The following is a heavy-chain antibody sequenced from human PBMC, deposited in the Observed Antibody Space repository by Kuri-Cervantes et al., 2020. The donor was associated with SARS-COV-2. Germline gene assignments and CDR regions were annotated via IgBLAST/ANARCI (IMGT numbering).Heavy chain of an antibody. V-gene: IGHV4-39*01. D-gene: IGHD3-3*01. Sequence: SETLSLTCTVSGGSISSSSYYWGWIRQPPGKGLERIGSIYYSGSTYYNPSLKSRVTISVDTSKNQFSLKLSSVTAADTAVYYCTRQMMSSITIFGVVITRNWFDPWGQGTLVTVSS. CDR2: IYYSGST. CDR3: TRQMMSSITIFGVVITRNWFDP. J-gene: IGHJ5*02. CDR1: GGSISSSSYY.